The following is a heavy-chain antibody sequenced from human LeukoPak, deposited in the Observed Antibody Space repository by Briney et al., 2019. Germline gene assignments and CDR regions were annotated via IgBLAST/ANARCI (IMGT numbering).Heavy chain of an antibody. Sequence: PGGSLRLSCAASGFTFSSYSMNWVRQAPGKGLEWVSYISSSSSTIYYADSVKGRFTISRDNAKNSLYLQMNSLRTEDTAIYYCAKAKGSLWFGEFDSWGQGTLVSVSS. CDR3: AKAKGSLWFGEFDS. J-gene: IGHJ4*02. D-gene: IGHD3-10*01. CDR1: GFTFSSYS. V-gene: IGHV3-48*01. CDR2: ISSSSSTI.